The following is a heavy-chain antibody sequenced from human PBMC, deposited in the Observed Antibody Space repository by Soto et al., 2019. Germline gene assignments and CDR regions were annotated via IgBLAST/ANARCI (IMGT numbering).Heavy chain of an antibody. CDR2: IYYSGST. J-gene: IGHJ5*02. V-gene: IGHV4-59*01. CDR1: GGSISSYY. D-gene: IGHD3-3*01. CDR3: ARDPPRYDFWSGYYFSGEFDP. Sequence: SETLSLTCTVSGGSISSYYWSWIRQPPGKGLEWIGYIYYSGSTNYNPSLKSRVTISVDTSKNQFSLKLSSVTAADTAVYYCARDPPRYDFWSGYYFSGEFDPWGQGTQVTVSS.